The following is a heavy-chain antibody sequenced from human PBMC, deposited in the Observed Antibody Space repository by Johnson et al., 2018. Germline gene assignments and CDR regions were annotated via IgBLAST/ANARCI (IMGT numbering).Heavy chain of an antibody. D-gene: IGHD1-14*01. V-gene: IGHV3-73*01. CDR2: IRSKANSYAT. CDR1: GFTFSGST. J-gene: IGHJ3*02. CDR3: TRHRGGTGEAFDI. Sequence: EVQLVESGGGLVQPGGSLKLSCAASGFTFSGSTMHWVRQASGKGLEWVGRIRSKANSYATAYAASVKGRFTISRDDSKNTAYLQMNSLKTEETAVYYCTRHRGGTGEAFDIWGQGTMVTVSS.